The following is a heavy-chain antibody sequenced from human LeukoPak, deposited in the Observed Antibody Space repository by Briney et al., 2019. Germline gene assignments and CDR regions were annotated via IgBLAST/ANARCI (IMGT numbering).Heavy chain of an antibody. CDR2: ISTNKGNT. J-gene: IGHJ5*02. CDR1: GYIFTIYG. V-gene: IGHV1-18*01. Sequence: ASVKVSSKASGYIFTIYGISWVRQAPGQGLEWMGWISTNKGNTNYAQRLQGRVTMTTDTSTSTAYMELRSLRSDDTAIYYCVRDIQWRFDPWGQGTLVTVSS. D-gene: IGHD2-8*01. CDR3: VRDIQWRFDP.